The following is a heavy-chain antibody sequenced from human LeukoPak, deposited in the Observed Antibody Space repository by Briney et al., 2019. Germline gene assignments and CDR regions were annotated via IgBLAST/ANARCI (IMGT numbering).Heavy chain of an antibody. CDR3: ATLSYYYYMDV. Sequence: ASVKVSCKASGYTFTSYGISWVRQAPGQRLEWMGWISAYNGNTNCAQKLQGRVTMTTDTSTSTAYMELRSLRSDDTAVYYCATLSYYYYMDVWGKGTTVTVSS. CDR1: GYTFTSYG. CDR2: ISAYNGNT. V-gene: IGHV1-18*01. J-gene: IGHJ6*03.